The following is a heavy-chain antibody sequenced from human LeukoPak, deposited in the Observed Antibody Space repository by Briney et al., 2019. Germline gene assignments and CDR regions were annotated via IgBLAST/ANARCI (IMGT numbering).Heavy chain of an antibody. CDR3: AKGNPYTSSPLDY. V-gene: IGHV3-23*01. D-gene: IGHD6-6*01. J-gene: IGHJ4*02. CDR2: ISANGVST. Sequence: GGSLRLSCAASGFTFSSYSMNWVRQAPGKGLEWVSGISANGVSTYYADSVKGRFTISRDSSKNTLYLQMNSLRVEDTAVYYCAKGNPYTSSPLDYWGQGILVTVSS. CDR1: GFTFSSYS.